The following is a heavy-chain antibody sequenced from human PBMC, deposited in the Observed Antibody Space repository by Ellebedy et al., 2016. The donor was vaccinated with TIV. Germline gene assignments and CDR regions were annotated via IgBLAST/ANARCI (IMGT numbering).Heavy chain of an antibody. CDR3: AKGRGGGSDSSAPRYYFDY. V-gene: IGHV3-23*01. CDR2: FTTGGGT. Sequence: GESLKIPCAASGFTFSSYAMRWFGQAPGKGLEWVSAFTTGGGTFYADSVKGRFTISRDSSKNKLYLQMNSLRVDDTAVYYCAKGRGGGSDSSAPRYYFDYWGLGTLVTVSS. CDR1: GFTFSSYA. D-gene: IGHD3-22*01. J-gene: IGHJ4*02.